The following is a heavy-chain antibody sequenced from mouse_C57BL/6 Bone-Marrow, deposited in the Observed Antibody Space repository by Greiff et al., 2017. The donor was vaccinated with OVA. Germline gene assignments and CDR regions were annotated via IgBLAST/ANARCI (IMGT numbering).Heavy chain of an antibody. J-gene: IGHJ3*01. CDR2: IDPENGDT. D-gene: IGHD2-5*01. Sequence: VQLQQPGTELVKPGASVKLSCTASGFNIKDDYMHWVKQRPEQGLEWIGWIDPENGDTEYASKFQGKATITADTSSNTAYLQLSSLTSEDTAVYYCTTVYYSNYDWGQGTLVTVSA. CDR3: TTVYYSNYD. CDR1: GFNIKDDY. V-gene: IGHV14-4*01.